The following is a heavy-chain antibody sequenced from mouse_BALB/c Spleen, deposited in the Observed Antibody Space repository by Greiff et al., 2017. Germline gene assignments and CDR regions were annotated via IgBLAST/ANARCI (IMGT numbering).Heavy chain of an antibody. CDR2: INPGSGGT. D-gene: IGHD4-1*01. CDR1: GYAFTNYL. CDR3: ARNWDEAMDY. J-gene: IGHJ4*01. V-gene: IGHV1-54*01. Sequence: QVQLQQSGAELVRPGPSVKVSCKASGYAFTNYLIEWVKQRPGQGLEWIGVINPGSGGTNYNEKFKGKATLTADKSSSTAYMQLISLTSDDSAVYFCARNWDEAMDYWGQGTSVTVSS.